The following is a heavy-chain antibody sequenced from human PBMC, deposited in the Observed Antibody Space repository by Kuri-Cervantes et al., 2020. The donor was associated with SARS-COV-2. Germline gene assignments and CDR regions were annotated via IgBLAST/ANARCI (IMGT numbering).Heavy chain of an antibody. CDR1: GGTFNNQC. D-gene: IGHD3-10*01. CDR2: IIPMFGTV. J-gene: IGHJ6*03. Sequence: SVKVSCKAPGGTFNNQCISWVRQAPGQGLEWMGGIIPMFGTVKYAQKFQGRLTVTADDSTSIAYMELSSLSSEDTAVYYCGRGRLRGVPNYYYYYMEVWGKGTTVTVSS. V-gene: IGHV1-69*13. CDR3: GRGRLRGVPNYYYYYMEV.